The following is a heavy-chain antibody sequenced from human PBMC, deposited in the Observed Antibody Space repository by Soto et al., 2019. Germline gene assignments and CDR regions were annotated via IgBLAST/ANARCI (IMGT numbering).Heavy chain of an antibody. CDR3: ARPYYDSSGYYFDY. J-gene: IGHJ4*02. V-gene: IGHV3-11*06. D-gene: IGHD3-22*01. CDR2: ISSSSSYT. Sequence: VGSLRLSCASSGFTFSDYYMSWIRQAPGKGLEWVSYISSSSSYTNYADSVKGRFTISRDNAKNSLYLQMNSLRAEDTAVYYCARPYYDSSGYYFDYWGQGTLVTVSS. CDR1: GFTFSDYY.